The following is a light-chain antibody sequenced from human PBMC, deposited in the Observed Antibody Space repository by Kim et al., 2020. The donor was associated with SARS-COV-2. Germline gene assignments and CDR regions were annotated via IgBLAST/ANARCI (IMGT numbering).Light chain of an antibody. J-gene: IGLJ2*01. CDR1: NIGSKS. V-gene: IGLV3-21*04. CDR2: YDS. CDR3: QVWDSSSDHRGV. Sequence: GKTARINGGGNNIGSKSVRWYQQKPGQAPVLVIYYDSDRPSGIPERFSGSNSGNTATLTISRVEAGDEADYYCQVWDSSSDHRGVFGGGTQLTVL.